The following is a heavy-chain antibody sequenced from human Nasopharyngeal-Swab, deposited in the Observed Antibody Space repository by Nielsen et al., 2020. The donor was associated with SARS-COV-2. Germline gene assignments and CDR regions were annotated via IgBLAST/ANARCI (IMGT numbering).Heavy chain of an antibody. V-gene: IGHV1-69*13. CDR3: ARDRDRGGYYYYYMDV. D-gene: IGHD5-24*01. CDR2: IIQIFGTA. Sequence: SLKVSCKASVGTFSSYASSRVQQAPGQGLDWMGGIIQIFGTANYAQKFQGRVTITADESTSTAYMELSSLRSEDTAVYYCARDRDRGGYYYYYMDVWGKGTTVIVSS. J-gene: IGHJ6*03. CDR1: VGTFSSYA.